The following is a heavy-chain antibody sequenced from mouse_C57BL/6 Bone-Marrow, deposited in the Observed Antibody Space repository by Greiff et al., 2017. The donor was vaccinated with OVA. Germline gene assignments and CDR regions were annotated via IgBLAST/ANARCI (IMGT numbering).Heavy chain of an antibody. CDR2: IYPRSGNT. Sequence: QVQLKQSGAELARPGASVKLSCKASGYTFTSYGISWVKQRTGQGLEWIGEIYPRSGNTYYNEKFKGKATLTADKSSSTAYMELRSLTSEDSAVYFCARFGDGYYLYYFDYWGQGTTLTVSS. J-gene: IGHJ2*01. CDR3: ARFGDGYYLYYFDY. V-gene: IGHV1-81*01. CDR1: GYTFTSYG. D-gene: IGHD2-3*01.